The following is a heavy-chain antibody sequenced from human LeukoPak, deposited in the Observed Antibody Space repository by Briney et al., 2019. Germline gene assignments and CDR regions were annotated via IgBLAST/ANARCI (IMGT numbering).Heavy chain of an antibody. J-gene: IGHJ4*02. CDR3: ARAKIPYYDSSGLDY. D-gene: IGHD3-22*01. Sequence: GASVKVSCKASGYTFTSYDINWVRQAPGQGLEWMGWMNPNSGNTGYAQKFQGRVTMTRNTSISTAYMELSSLRSEDTAVYYCARAKIPYYDSSGLDYWGQGTLVTVSS. V-gene: IGHV1-8*02. CDR1: GYTFTSYD. CDR2: MNPNSGNT.